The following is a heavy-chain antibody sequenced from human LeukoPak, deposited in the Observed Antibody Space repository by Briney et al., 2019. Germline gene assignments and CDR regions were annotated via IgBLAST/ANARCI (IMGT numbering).Heavy chain of an antibody. CDR1: GFTFSKAW. J-gene: IGHJ4*02. D-gene: IGHD3-22*01. Sequence: PGGSLRLSCAASGFTFSKAWMSWVRQAPGEGLEWVGRIKSKPDGGTTDYAAPVKGRFTISRDDSDNTLYLRMNSLKTEDTAVYYCTTGCYYDSDYFYCRVYWGQGTLVTVSS. CDR3: TTGCYYDSDYFYCRVY. V-gene: IGHV3-15*01. CDR2: IKSKPDGGTT.